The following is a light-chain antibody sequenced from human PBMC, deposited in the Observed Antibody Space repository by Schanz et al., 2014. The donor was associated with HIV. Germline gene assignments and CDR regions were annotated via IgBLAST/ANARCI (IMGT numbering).Light chain of an antibody. J-gene: IGLJ2*01. CDR1: SSDIGGSDY. CDR3: SSYTTNRTMA. V-gene: IGLV2-14*03. Sequence: QSALTQPASVSGSPGQSITISCSGTSSDIGGSDYVSWYQQHPGSAPKVLIYDVRDRPSGVSNRFSGSKSGNTASLTISGLQADDEGDYYCSSYTTNRTMAFGGGTKLTVL. CDR2: DVR.